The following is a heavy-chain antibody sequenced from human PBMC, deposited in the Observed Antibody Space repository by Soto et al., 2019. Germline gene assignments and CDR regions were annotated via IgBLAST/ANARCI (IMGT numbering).Heavy chain of an antibody. CDR1: GFTFDDYT. Sequence: PGGSLRLSCAASGFTFDDYTMHWVRQAPGKGLEWVSLISWDGGSTYYADYVKGRFTISRDNSKNSLYLQMNSLRTEDTTLYYCAKATAPGIFDYWGQGTLVTVSS. J-gene: IGHJ4*02. CDR3: AKATAPGIFDY. V-gene: IGHV3-43*01. CDR2: ISWDGGST. D-gene: IGHD6-13*01.